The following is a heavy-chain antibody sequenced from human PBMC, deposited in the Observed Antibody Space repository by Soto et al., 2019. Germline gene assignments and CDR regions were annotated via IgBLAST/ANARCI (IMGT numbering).Heavy chain of an antibody. V-gene: IGHV1-46*01. CDR1: GYTFTTHW. CDR3: ARDISAESSGYSYWWFEP. J-gene: IGHJ5*02. D-gene: IGHD3-22*01. CDR2: INPSSGYT. Sequence: EASVKVSCKASGYTFTTHWMHWVRQAPGQGLEWMAVINPSSGYTIYAQNFQGRVTVTRDTSTNMVYMELSSLRSEDTAVYYCARDISAESSGYSYWWFEPWGQGTLVTVSS.